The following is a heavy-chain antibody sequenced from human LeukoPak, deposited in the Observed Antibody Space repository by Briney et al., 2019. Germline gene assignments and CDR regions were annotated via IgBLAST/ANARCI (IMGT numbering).Heavy chain of an antibody. D-gene: IGHD5-18*01. CDR2: IWHEGSNK. CDR3: ARDRGYTYGHPLDY. V-gene: IGHV3-33*01. CDR1: GFTFSTYV. Sequence: GGSLRLSCAASGFTFSTYVSHWVRQAPGKGLEGVALIWHEGSNKYYGDSVKDRFTISRDNSKNTLYLQMDRLRDEDTAVYYCARDRGYTYGHPLDYWGQGTLVTVSS. J-gene: IGHJ4*02.